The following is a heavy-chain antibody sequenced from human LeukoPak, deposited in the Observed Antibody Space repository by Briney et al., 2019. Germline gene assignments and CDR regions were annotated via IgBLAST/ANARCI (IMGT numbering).Heavy chain of an antibody. CDR2: IKRDGSEK. V-gene: IGHV3-7*01. Sequence: GGSLGLSCAASGFTFSNYWMSWIRQAPGKGLEWVANIKRDGSEKYCVDSVKDRFTISRDNAKNSLYLQMNSLRAEDTAVYYCARANSGNYYPYYGMDVWGQGTTVTVSS. CDR1: GFTFSNYW. CDR3: ARANSGNYYPYYGMDV. D-gene: IGHD1-26*01. J-gene: IGHJ6*02.